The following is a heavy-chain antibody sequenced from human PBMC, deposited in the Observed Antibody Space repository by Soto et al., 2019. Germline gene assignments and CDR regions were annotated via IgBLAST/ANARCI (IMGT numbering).Heavy chain of an antibody. D-gene: IGHD3-10*01. Sequence: QVQLVQSGAEVKKPGSSVKVSCKASGGTFSSYAISWVRQAPGQGLEWMGGIIPIFGTANYAQKFQGRVTITADESTITAYMELSSLRSEDTAVYYCARAITMVRGVIPPYNWFDPWGQGTLVTVSS. V-gene: IGHV1-69*01. J-gene: IGHJ5*02. CDR1: GGTFSSYA. CDR3: ARAITMVRGVIPPYNWFDP. CDR2: IIPIFGTA.